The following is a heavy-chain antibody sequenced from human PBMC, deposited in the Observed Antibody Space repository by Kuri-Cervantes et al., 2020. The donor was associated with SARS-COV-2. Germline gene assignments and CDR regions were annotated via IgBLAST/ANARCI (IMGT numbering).Heavy chain of an antibody. Sequence: GESLKISCVTSGFTFNNYAMSWVRQAPGKGLQWVSGISPNSDHTYYTDSVKGRFTISRDSSNNAVYLQMNSLRAEDTAIYYCLEGIAGNADCWGQGTLVTVSS. J-gene: IGHJ4*02. V-gene: IGHV3-23*01. D-gene: IGHD2-15*01. CDR1: GFTFNNYA. CDR2: ISPNSDHT. CDR3: LEGIAGNADC.